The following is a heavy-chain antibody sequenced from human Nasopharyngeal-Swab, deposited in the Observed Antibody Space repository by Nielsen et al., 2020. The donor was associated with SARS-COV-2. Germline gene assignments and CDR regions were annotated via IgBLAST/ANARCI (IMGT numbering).Heavy chain of an antibody. D-gene: IGHD3-10*01. CDR3: AKDIGPDYYGSGSYLDY. CDR2: ISWNSGSI. Sequence: VRQAPGKGLEWVSGISWNSGSIGYADSVKGRFTISRDNAKNSLYLQMNSLRAEDTVLYYCAKDIGPDYYGSGSYLDYWGQGTLVTVSS. J-gene: IGHJ4*02. V-gene: IGHV3-9*01.